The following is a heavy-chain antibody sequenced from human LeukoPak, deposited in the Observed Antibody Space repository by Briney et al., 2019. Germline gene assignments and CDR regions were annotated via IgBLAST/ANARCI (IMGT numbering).Heavy chain of an antibody. CDR2: INPNSGGT. Sequence: ASVKVSCKASGYTFTGYYMHWVRQAPGQGLEWVGWINPNSGGTNYAQKFQGRVTMTRDTSISTAYMELSRLRSDDTAVYYCARLSIAARSDFDYWGQGTLVTVSS. V-gene: IGHV1-2*02. J-gene: IGHJ4*02. CDR1: GYTFTGYY. D-gene: IGHD6-6*01. CDR3: ARLSIAARSDFDY.